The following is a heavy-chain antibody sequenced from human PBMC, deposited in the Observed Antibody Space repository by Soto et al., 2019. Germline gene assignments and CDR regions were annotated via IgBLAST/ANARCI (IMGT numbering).Heavy chain of an antibody. CDR1: GGAVSSGTYY. V-gene: IGHV4-61*01. Sequence: PSETLSLTCTVSGGAVSSGTYYWSWIRQPPGKGLEWIGHIYFTGSTNYNPSLKSRVTMSLDTSGNQFSLKLSSVTAADTAVYYCTRGPPRVQWFDPWGLGTLVTVSS. J-gene: IGHJ5*02. CDR3: TRGPPRVQWFDP. CDR2: IYFTGST.